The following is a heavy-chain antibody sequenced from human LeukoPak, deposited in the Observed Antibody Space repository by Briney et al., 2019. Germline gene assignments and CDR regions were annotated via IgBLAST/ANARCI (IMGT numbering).Heavy chain of an antibody. D-gene: IGHD6-13*01. Sequence: GGSLRLSCAASGFTFSSYSMNWVRQAPGKGLEWVSSISSSSSYIYYADSVKGRFTISRDNAKNSLYLQMNSLRAEDTAVYYCARDPASAAAGTLRYYYYGMDVWGQGTTVTVSS. CDR3: ARDPASAAAGTLRYYYYGMDV. V-gene: IGHV3-21*01. CDR2: ISSSSSYI. J-gene: IGHJ6*02. CDR1: GFTFSSYS.